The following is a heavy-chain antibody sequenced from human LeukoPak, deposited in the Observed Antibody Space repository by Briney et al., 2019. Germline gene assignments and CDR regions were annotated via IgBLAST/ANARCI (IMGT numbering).Heavy chain of an antibody. CDR2: ISDSGGST. CDR3: AKGENDAFDI. J-gene: IGHJ3*02. Sequence: GGSLRLSCAASGFTFSSYTMSRVRQAPGKGLEWVSVISDSGGSTYYADSVKGRFTITRDNPKNTLYLQMSSLRPEDTAVYYCAKGENDAFDIWGPGTMVTVSS. CDR1: GFTFSSYT. V-gene: IGHV3-23*01.